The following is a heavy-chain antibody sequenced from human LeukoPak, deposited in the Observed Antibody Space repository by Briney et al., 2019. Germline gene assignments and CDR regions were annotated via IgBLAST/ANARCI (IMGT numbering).Heavy chain of an antibody. CDR1: GGSFSGYY. CDR2: INHSGST. J-gene: IGHJ4*02. Sequence: PSETLSLTCAVYGGSFSGYYWSWIRQPPGKGLEWIGEINHSGSTNYNPSLKRRVTISVDTSKHQFSLKLSSVTAADTAVYYCASRTAAGLYYFDYWGQGTLVTVSS. CDR3: ASRTAAGLYYFDY. D-gene: IGHD6-13*01. V-gene: IGHV4-34*01.